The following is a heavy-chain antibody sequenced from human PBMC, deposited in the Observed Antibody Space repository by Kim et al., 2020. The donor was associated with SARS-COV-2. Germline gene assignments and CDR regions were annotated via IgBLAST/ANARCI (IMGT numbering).Heavy chain of an antibody. D-gene: IGHD1-26*01. CDR3: AGDYFQRAFFDY. CDR2: A. J-gene: IGHJ4*02. Sequence: ATYAASVKGRFTISRDNAKNTLYLQMTSVTADDTGVYFCAGDYFQRAFFDYWGQGTLVTVTS. V-gene: IGHV3-74*01.